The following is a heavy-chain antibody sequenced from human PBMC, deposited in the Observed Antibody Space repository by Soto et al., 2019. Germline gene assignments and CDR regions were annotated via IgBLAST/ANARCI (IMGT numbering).Heavy chain of an antibody. Sequence: SETLSLTCTASGGSISSYYWSWIRQPAGKGLEWIGRIYTSGDTNYNPSLKSRVTMSVDTSKNQFSLKLSSVTAADTAVYYCAREEVGYCSGGRCYYYVMDVWGQGTTVTVSS. CDR1: GGSISSYY. CDR3: AREEVGYCSGGRCYYYVMDV. J-gene: IGHJ6*02. V-gene: IGHV4-4*07. CDR2: IYTSGDT. D-gene: IGHD2-15*01.